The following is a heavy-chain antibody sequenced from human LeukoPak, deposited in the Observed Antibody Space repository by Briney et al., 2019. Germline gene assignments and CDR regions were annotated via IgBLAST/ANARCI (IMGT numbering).Heavy chain of an antibody. CDR2: IWYDGSNK. D-gene: IGHD3-22*01. V-gene: IGHV3-33*01. CDR1: GFTFSSYG. Sequence: GGSLRLSCEASGFTFSSYGMHWVRQAPGKGLEWVAVIWYDGSNKYYADSVKGRFTISRDNSKNTLYLQMNSLRAEDTAVYYCARVVNPYYYYGMDVWGQGTTVTVSS. CDR3: ARVVNPYYYYGMDV. J-gene: IGHJ6*02.